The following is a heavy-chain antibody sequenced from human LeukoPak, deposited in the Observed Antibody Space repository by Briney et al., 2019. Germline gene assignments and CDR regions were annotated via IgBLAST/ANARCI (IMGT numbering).Heavy chain of an antibody. D-gene: IGHD6-6*01. CDR2: ISSSSSYI. J-gene: IGHJ1*01. CDR3: ARDSGSDSSSFEYFQH. Sequence: GGSLRLSCAASGFTFSSYSMNWVRQAPGKGLEWVSSISSSSSYIYYADSVKGRFTISRDNAKNSLYLQMNSLRAEDTAVYYCARDSGSDSSSFEYFQHWGQGTLVTVSS. CDR1: GFTFSSYS. V-gene: IGHV3-21*04.